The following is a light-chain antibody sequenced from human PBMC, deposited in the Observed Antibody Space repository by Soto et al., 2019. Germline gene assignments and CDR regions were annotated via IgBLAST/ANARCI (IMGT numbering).Light chain of an antibody. CDR2: GAS. CDR1: QSVSNN. V-gene: IGKV3-15*01. CDR3: KLYTNLYT. J-gene: IGKJ2*01. Sequence: EIVMTQSPATLSVSPGDRATLSCRASQSVSNNLAWYQQKPGQAPSLLIYGASTMDTGIPARFSGSGSGTEFTHTICSLQSEDFTVYYCKLYTNLYTFGHGTKVEIK.